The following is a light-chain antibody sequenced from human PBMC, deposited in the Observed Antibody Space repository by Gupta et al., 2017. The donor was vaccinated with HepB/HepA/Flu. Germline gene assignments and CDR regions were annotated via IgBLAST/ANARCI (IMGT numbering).Light chain of an antibody. Sequence: DIQLTQSPSLLSASVGDRVTITCRASQGINSYLAWYQQKPGKAPNLLIYVASTLQSGVPSRFSGSGSGTVFTLTISSLQPEDFATYYCQQFNSLPLTFGGGTKVEIK. CDR3: QQFNSLPLT. CDR1: QGINSY. CDR2: VAS. V-gene: IGKV1-9*01. J-gene: IGKJ4*01.